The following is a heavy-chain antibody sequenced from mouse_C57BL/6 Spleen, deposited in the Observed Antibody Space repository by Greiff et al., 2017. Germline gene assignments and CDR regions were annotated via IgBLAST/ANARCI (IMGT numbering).Heavy chain of an antibody. CDR3: ASYYGNDDAMAY. CDR2: IDPENGET. Sequence: EVQLQQSGAELVKPGASVKLSCTASGFNIKDYYMHWVKQRPEQGLEWIGRIDPENGETKYASKFQGKATITADTSSNTAYLQLSSLTSEDTAVYYCASYYGNDDAMAYWGQGTLVTVSS. D-gene: IGHD2-2*01. CDR1: GFNIKDYY. V-gene: IGHV14-2*01. J-gene: IGHJ4*01.